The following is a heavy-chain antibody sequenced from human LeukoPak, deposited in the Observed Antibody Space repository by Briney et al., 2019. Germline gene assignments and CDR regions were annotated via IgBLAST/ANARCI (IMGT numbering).Heavy chain of an antibody. CDR2: THYSGST. D-gene: IGHD2-21*02. Sequence: PSETLSLTCTVSGYSISSGYYWGWIRQPPGKGLEYIGYTHYSGSTNYNPSLKSRVTISLDMSGNQFSLRLSSVTAADTAVYYCASGYCGGACQLGGVDMWGQGTMVTVSS. V-gene: IGHV4-61*01. J-gene: IGHJ3*02. CDR3: ASGYCGGACQLGGVDM. CDR1: GYSISSGYY.